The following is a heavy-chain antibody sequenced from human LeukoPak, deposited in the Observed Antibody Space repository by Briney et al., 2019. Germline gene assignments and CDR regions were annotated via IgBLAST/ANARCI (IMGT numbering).Heavy chain of an antibody. CDR1: GYTFTVCY. D-gene: IGHD3-3*01. Sequence: ASVKVSFTASGYTFTVCYMHWVRQAPGQGLEWMGWINPNSGGTNYAQKFQGRVTMTRDTSISTAYMELSRLRSDDTAVYYCARLSLWSGYYLFDPWGQGTLVTVSS. J-gene: IGHJ5*02. V-gene: IGHV1-2*02. CDR3: ARLSLWSGYYLFDP. CDR2: INPNSGGT.